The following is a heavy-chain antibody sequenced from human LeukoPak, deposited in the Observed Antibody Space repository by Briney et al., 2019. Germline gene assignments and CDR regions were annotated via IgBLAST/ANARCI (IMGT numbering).Heavy chain of an antibody. V-gene: IGHV4-34*01. Sequence: SETLSLTCAVYGGSFSGYYWSWIRQPPGKGLEWIGEINHSGSTNYNPSLKSRVTISVDTSKNQFSLKLSSVTAADTAVYYCARGRDGYNYYYYYYMDVWGKGTTVTVSS. D-gene: IGHD5-24*01. CDR1: GGSFSGYY. CDR2: INHSGST. CDR3: ARGRDGYNYYYYYYMDV. J-gene: IGHJ6*03.